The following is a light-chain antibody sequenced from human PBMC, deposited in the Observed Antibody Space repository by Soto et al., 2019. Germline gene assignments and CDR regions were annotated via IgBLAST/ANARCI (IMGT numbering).Light chain of an antibody. CDR2: DNN. Sequence: QSVLTQPPSVSAAPGQKVTISCSGSSSNIENNYVSWYQQLPGTAPKLLIYDNNKRPSGIPDRFSGSKSGTSATLGITGLQTGDEAGYYCGTWDGSLSGGVFGGGTKVTVL. CDR1: SSNIENNY. V-gene: IGLV1-51*01. CDR3: GTWDGSLSGGV. J-gene: IGLJ2*01.